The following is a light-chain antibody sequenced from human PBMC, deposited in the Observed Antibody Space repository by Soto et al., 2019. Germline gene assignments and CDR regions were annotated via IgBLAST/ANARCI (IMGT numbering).Light chain of an antibody. CDR3: QQYNNWPPYT. CDR2: GAS. V-gene: IGKV3-15*01. Sequence: EIVMTQSPATLSVSPGERATLSCRASQSVSSNLAWYQQKPGQAPRRLIYGASTRATGIPCRFSGSGSGTEFTLTISSLQSEDFAVYYCQQYNNWPPYTFGQGTKLEIK. J-gene: IGKJ2*01. CDR1: QSVSSN.